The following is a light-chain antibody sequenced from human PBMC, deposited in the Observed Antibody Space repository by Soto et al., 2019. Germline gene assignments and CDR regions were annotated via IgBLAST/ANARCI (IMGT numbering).Light chain of an antibody. CDR3: SSYTTSGTRV. J-gene: IGLJ1*01. Sequence: QSALTQPASVSGSPGQSITISCPGTSSDVGNYNYVSWYQQHPAKAPKLMIYDVSNRPSGVSNRFSGSKSGNTASLTISGLQAEDEADYYCSSYTTSGTRVFGTGTKVTVL. CDR2: DVS. CDR1: SSDVGNYNY. V-gene: IGLV2-14*01.